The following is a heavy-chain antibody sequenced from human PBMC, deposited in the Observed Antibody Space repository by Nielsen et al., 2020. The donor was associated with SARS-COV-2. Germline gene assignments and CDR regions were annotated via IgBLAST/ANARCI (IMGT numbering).Heavy chain of an antibody. CDR3: ARDSTYQLLFYYYYGMDV. D-gene: IGHD2-2*01. V-gene: IGHV3-23*01. Sequence: GESLKISCAASGFTLSNYAMNWVRQAPGKGLEWVSGISGSAGRTNYADSVKGRFSISRDNSNNTLYLQMNSLRAEDTAVYYCARDSTYQLLFYYYYGMDVWGQGTTVTVSS. J-gene: IGHJ6*02. CDR1: GFTLSNYA. CDR2: ISGSAGRT.